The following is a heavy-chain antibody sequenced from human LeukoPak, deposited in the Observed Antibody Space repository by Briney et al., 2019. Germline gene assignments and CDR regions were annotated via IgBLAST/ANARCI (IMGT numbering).Heavy chain of an antibody. V-gene: IGHV4-59*08. CDR1: DGSISNYY. CDR3: ARHDYSNPRLDY. J-gene: IGHJ4*02. D-gene: IGHD4-11*01. CDR2: ISYSGYT. Sequence: SETLSLTCTVSDGSISNYYWSWIRQPPGKGLEWIGYISYSGYTNYNPSLKSRVTMSVDTSKNKFSLRLSSVTAADTAVYYWARHDYSNPRLDYWGQGTLVTVSS.